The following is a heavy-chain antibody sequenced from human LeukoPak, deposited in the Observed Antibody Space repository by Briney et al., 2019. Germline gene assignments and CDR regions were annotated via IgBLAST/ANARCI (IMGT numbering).Heavy chain of an antibody. V-gene: IGHV3-66*01. J-gene: IGHJ3*02. CDR3: ARGGDYGDCDAFDI. D-gene: IGHD4-17*01. CDR2: IYSGGST. CDR1: GFTVSSNY. Sequence: PGGSLRLSCAASGFTVSSNYMSWVRQAPGKGLEWVSVIYSGGSTYYADSVKGRFTISRDNSKNTLYLQMNSLRAEDTAVYYCARGGDYGDCDAFDIWGRGTMVTVSS.